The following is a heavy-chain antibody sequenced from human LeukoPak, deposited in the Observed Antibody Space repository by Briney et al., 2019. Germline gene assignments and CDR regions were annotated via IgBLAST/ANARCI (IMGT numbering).Heavy chain of an antibody. CDR3: ARDPLYYYDSSGDDAFDI. CDR2: ISYDGRNQ. V-gene: IGHV3-30*03. D-gene: IGHD3-22*01. J-gene: IGHJ3*02. CDR1: GFSFSTYG. Sequence: PGGSLRLSCAASGFSFSTYGMHWVRQAPLKGLEWVAAISYDGRNQNYADSVKGRFTISRDNSKNTLYLQMNSLRAEDTAVYYCARDPLYYYDSSGDDAFDIWGQGTMVTVSS.